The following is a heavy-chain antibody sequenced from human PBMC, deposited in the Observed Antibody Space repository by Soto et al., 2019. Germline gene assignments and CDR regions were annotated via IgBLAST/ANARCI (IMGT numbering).Heavy chain of an antibody. CDR1: GFTLLTYS. J-gene: IGHJ4*02. Sequence: EVQLVESGGALVQPGGSLRLSCAASGFTLLTYSMNWVRQAPGKGLEWVAYISSSGSAIYYADSVKGRFTISRDTANNSVYLQMNSLIDEDTAVYYCARDAGYGDYAGYWGQGTLVIVSS. CDR2: ISSSGSAI. V-gene: IGHV3-48*02. D-gene: IGHD4-17*01. CDR3: ARDAGYGDYAGY.